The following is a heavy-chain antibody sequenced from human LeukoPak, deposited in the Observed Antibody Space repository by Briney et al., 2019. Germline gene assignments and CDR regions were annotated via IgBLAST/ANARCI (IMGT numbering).Heavy chain of an antibody. CDR3: AKALYGGHDY. Sequence: GGSLRLSCAASGFVFSSYAMSWVRQVPGKGLEWVSTISDYGSSTDYADSVKGRFTISRDNSKNTLSLQMNSLRAEDTAVYYCAKALYGGHDYWGQGTLVTVSS. CDR2: ISDYGSST. V-gene: IGHV3-23*01. J-gene: IGHJ4*02. D-gene: IGHD4-23*01. CDR1: GFVFSSYA.